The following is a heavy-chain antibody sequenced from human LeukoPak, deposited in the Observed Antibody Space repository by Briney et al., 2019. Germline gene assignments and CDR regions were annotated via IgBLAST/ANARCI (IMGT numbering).Heavy chain of an antibody. Sequence: GGSLRLSCAASEFTFTTYGMHWVRQAPGKGLEWVAFIYYDGSNIYYADYVKGRFTISRDNSKNTLFLQMNSLRAEDTAVYYCAKDREGLSSGYDLEYFDYWGQGTLVTVSS. CDR2: IYYDGSNI. CDR1: EFTFTTYG. V-gene: IGHV3-30*02. D-gene: IGHD5-12*01. J-gene: IGHJ4*02. CDR3: AKDREGLSSGYDLEYFDY.